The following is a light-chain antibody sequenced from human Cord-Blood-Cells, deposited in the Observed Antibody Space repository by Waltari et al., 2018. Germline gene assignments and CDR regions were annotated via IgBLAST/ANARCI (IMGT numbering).Light chain of an antibody. V-gene: IGLV4-69*01. CDR2: LNSDGSH. Sequence: QLVLTQSPSASASLGASVKLTCTLSSGHSSYALPCHQQQPETGPRYLMKLNSDGSHSKGDGIPDRFSGSSSGAERYLTISSLQSEDEADYYCQTWGTGIRVFGGGTKLTVL. CDR3: QTWGTGIRV. CDR1: SGHSSYA. J-gene: IGLJ3*02.